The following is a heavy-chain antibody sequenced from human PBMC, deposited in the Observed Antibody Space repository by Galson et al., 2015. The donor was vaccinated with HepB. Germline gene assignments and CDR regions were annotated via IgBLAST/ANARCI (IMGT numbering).Heavy chain of an antibody. CDR3: ARGRGSGSSDY. Sequence: SLRLSCAVSGFTFSSYWMHWVRQAPGKGLVWVSRISSDGTSTTYADSVKGRFTISRDNAKNTLYLQMNNLRGDDTAVYYCARGRGSGSSDYWGQGTLVTVSS. CDR2: ISSDGTST. J-gene: IGHJ4*02. D-gene: IGHD1-26*01. V-gene: IGHV3-74*01. CDR1: GFTFSSYW.